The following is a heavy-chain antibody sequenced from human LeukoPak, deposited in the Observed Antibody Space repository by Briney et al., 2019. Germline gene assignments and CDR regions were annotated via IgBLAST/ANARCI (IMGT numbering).Heavy chain of an antibody. Sequence: GGSLRLSCAASGFTFSSYAMRWVRQAPGKGLEWVSAISGSGGSTYYADSVKGRFTISRDNSKNTLYLQMNSLRAEDTAVYYCASLPTYDYGDVGRAFDIWGQGTMVTVSS. CDR1: GFTFSSYA. CDR2: ISGSGGST. CDR3: ASLPTYDYGDVGRAFDI. J-gene: IGHJ3*02. V-gene: IGHV3-23*01. D-gene: IGHD4-17*01.